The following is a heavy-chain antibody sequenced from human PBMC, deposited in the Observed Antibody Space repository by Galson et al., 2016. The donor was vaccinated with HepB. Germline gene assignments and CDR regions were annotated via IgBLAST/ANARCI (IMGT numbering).Heavy chain of an antibody. CDR3: ARDDHYGVYFDH. V-gene: IGHV3-33*01. D-gene: IGHD3-16*01. CDR1: GFTFTNYG. CDR2: IWFDGRNK. J-gene: IGHJ4*02. Sequence: SLRLSCAGSGFTFTNYGLHWVRQAPGKGREWVSKIWFDGRNKYYEDSVQGRFTISRDNSKNTLYLQMNSLRAGDTAVYYCARDDHYGVYFDHWGQGTLVTDSA.